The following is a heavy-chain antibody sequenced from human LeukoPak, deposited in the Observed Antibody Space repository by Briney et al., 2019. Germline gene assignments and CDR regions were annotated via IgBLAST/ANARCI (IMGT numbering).Heavy chain of an antibody. CDR1: GFTFSSYS. J-gene: IGHJ4*02. Sequence: PGGSLRLSCAASGFTFSSYSMNWVRQAPGKGLEWVSYITFSSSIIYYADSVKGRFTISRDNAKNTLYLQMNSLRAEDTAVYYCARDALNYYDSSGYYGLFDYWGQGTLVTVSS. CDR3: ARDALNYYDSSGYYGLFDY. V-gene: IGHV3-48*01. D-gene: IGHD3-22*01. CDR2: ITFSSSII.